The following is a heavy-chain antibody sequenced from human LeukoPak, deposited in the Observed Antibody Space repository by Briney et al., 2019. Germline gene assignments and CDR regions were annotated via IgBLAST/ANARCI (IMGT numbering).Heavy chain of an antibody. D-gene: IGHD5-12*01. CDR3: AKEASGYDYDYFDY. Sequence: LPGRSLRLSCAASGFTFDDYAMHWVRQAPGKGLEWVSGISWNSGSIGYADSVKGRFIISRDNAKNSLYLQMNSLRAEDTALYYCAKEASGYDYDYFDYWGQGTLVTVSS. CDR1: GFTFDDYA. CDR2: ISWNSGSI. J-gene: IGHJ4*02. V-gene: IGHV3-9*01.